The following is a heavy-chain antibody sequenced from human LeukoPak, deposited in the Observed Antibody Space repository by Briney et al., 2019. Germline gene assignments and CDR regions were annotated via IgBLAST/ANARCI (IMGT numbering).Heavy chain of an antibody. CDR2: ISGSGGST. CDR3: AELKILWFGYFDY. V-gene: IGHV3-23*01. CDR1: GFTFSSYA. D-gene: IGHD3-10*01. Sequence: PGGSLRLSCAASGFTFSSYAMSWVRQAPGKGLEWVSAISGSGGSTYYADSVKGRFTISRDNSKNTLYLQMNSLRAEDTAVYYCAELKILWFGYFDYWGQGTLVTVSS. J-gene: IGHJ4*02.